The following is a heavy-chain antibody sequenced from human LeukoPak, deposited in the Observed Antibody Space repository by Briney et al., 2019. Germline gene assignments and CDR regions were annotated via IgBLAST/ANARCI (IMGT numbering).Heavy chain of an antibody. CDR3: ARRCDTSSYYTYYFDY. V-gene: IGHV1-2*02. D-gene: IGHD3-22*01. CDR2: INPNSGGT. CDR1: GYTFTAYY. Sequence: ASVKVSCKASGYTFTAYYIHWVRQAPGQGLEWMIWINPNSGGTNYAQKFQGRVTMTRDTSISTAYLQLSRLRSDDTAVYFCARRCDTSSYYTYYFDYWGQGTLVTVSS. J-gene: IGHJ4*02.